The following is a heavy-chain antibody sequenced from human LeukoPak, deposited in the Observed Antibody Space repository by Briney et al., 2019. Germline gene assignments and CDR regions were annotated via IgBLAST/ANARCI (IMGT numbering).Heavy chain of an antibody. J-gene: IGHJ4*02. CDR1: GFTFGSYA. D-gene: IGHD4-23*01. V-gene: IGHV3-23*01. Sequence: GGSLRLSCAASGFTFGSYAMSWVRQVPGMGLERVSAISGSGGSTYYADSVKGRFTISRDNSKNTLYLQMNSLRAEDTAVYYCAKSLRWGFDYWGQGTLVTVSS. CDR2: ISGSGGST. CDR3: AKSLRWGFDY.